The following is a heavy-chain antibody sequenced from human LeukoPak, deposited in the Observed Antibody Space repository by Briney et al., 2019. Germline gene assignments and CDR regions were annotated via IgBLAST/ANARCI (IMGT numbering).Heavy chain of an antibody. CDR3: ARDFPSYSSANWFDP. J-gene: IGHJ5*02. CDR2: INSDGSST. V-gene: IGHV3-74*01. Sequence: PGGSLRLSCAASGFTFSSYWMHWVRQAPGKGLVWVSRINSDGSSTSYADSVKGRFTISRDNAKNTLYLQMNRLIDEDTAVYYCARDFPSYSSANWFDPRGQGTLVTVSS. D-gene: IGHD6-19*01. CDR1: GFTFSSYW.